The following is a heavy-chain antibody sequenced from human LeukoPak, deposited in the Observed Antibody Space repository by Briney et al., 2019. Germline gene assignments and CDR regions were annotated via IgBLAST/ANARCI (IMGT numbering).Heavy chain of an antibody. V-gene: IGHV3-23*01. CDR1: GFTFSIYA. D-gene: IGHD6-13*01. J-gene: IGHJ5*02. Sequence: GGSLRLSCAAAGFTFSIYAMSWVRQAPGKGLEWVSGINKSGGSIYNADSVEGRFTISRDNSKNTLYLEMNSLRAEDTAVYYCAKVGPVDGMQSWGQGTLVTVSS. CDR3: AKVGPVDGMQS. CDR2: INKSGGSI.